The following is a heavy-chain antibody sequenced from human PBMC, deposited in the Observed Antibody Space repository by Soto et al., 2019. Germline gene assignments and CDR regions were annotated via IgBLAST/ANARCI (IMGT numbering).Heavy chain of an antibody. D-gene: IGHD3-10*01. Sequence: EVQLLESGGGLVQPGGSLRLSCAGSGFTIINYAMNWVRQAPGKGLEWVSTISGGGDAPFFADSVRGLFTISRDNSKNTVTLQMNNLGVDDTAVYFCARKVPGSTSRPDYWYFDLWGRGTLVTVSS. CDR2: ISGGGDAP. J-gene: IGHJ2*01. CDR1: GFTIINYA. V-gene: IGHV3-23*01. CDR3: ARKVPGSTSRPDYWYFDL.